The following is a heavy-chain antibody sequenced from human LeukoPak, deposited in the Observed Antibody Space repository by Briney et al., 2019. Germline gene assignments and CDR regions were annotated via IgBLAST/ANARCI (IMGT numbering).Heavy chain of an antibody. CDR3: AGVRMRYYYYMDV. D-gene: IGHD2-8*01. Sequence: PGGSLRLSCAASGFTFSSYGMHWVRQAPGKGLEWVAFIRYDGSNKYYADSVKGRFTISRDNSKNTLYLQMNSLRAEDTAVYYCAGVRMRYYYYMDVWGKGTTVTISS. J-gene: IGHJ6*03. V-gene: IGHV3-30*02. CDR2: IRYDGSNK. CDR1: GFTFSSYG.